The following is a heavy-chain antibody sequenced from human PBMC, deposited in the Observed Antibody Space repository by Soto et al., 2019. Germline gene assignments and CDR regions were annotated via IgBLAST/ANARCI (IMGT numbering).Heavy chain of an antibody. CDR2: IYSGGNT. J-gene: IGHJ3*01. D-gene: IGHD5-12*01. V-gene: IGHV3-53*01. Sequence: PGGSLRLSCAASVFTVSTNYMNWVRQAPGKGLEWVSVIYSGGNTYYADSVKGRFTISRDNSKNTLYLQMNSLRAGDTAVYYCASLGYSDSSFAFDFWGQGTMVTVSS. CDR1: VFTVSTNY. CDR3: ASLGYSDSSFAFDF.